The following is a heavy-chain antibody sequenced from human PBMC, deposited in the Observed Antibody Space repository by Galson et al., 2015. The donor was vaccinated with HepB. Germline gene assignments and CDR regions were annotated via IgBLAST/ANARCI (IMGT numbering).Heavy chain of an antibody. J-gene: IGHJ3*02. CDR3: TTVTYYHDNGGAFDI. Sequence: SLRLSCAASGFSFTNAWMTWVRQAPGKGLEWVGRIKNKADGVTTDEAARVRGRFIISRDDSKDTLYLQMNSLQIEDTAMYYCTTVTYYHDNGGAFDIWGQGTMVTVSS. V-gene: IGHV3-15*01. D-gene: IGHD3-22*01. CDR2: IKNKADGVTT. CDR1: GFSFTNAW.